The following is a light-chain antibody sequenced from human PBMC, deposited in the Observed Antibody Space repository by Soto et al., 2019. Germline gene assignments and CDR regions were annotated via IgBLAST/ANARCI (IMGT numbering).Light chain of an antibody. CDR1: SSNIGNNY. CDR2: DND. V-gene: IGLV1-51*01. Sequence: QSVLTPPPSVSAAPGQKVTISCSGSSSNIGNNYVSLYQHLPGTAPKLLIYDNDKRPSGIPDRFSGSKSGTSATLGITGLQTGDEADYYCGTWDSSLSVHYVFGTGTKVTVL. CDR3: GTWDSSLSVHYV. J-gene: IGLJ1*01.